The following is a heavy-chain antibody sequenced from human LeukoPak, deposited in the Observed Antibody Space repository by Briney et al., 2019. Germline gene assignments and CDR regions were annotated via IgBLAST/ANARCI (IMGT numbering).Heavy chain of an antibody. CDR1: GGSISSYY. J-gene: IGHJ3*02. V-gene: IGHV4-59*01. D-gene: IGHD2-2*01. CDR2: IYYSGST. Sequence: SPSETLSLTCTVSGGSISSYYWSWIRHPPGKGREWIGYIYYSGSTNYNPSLKSRVTISVDTSKNQFSLKLSSVTAADTAVYYCARGHQLLLNAFDIWGQGTMVTVSS. CDR3: ARGHQLLLNAFDI.